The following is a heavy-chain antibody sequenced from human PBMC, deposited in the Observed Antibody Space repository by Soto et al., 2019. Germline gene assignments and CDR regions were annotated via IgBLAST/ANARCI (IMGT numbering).Heavy chain of an antibody. CDR1: GGSISSGGYY. V-gene: IGHV4-31*03. CDR3: ARGGTKMTTVTTDWYFDL. J-gene: IGHJ2*01. Sequence: PSETLSLTCTVSGGSISSGGYYWSWIRQHPGKGLEWIGYIYYSGSTYYNPSLKSRVTISVDTSKNQFSLKLSSVTAADTAVYYCARGGTKMTTVTTDWYFDLWGRGTLVTVPQ. CDR2: IYYSGST. D-gene: IGHD4-17*01.